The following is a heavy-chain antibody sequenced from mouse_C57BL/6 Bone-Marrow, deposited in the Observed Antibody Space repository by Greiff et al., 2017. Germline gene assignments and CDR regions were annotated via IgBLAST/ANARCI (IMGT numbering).Heavy chain of an antibody. J-gene: IGHJ2*01. CDR3: VRRPYSFDY. V-gene: IGHV1-7*01. CDR2: INPSSGYT. CDR1: GYTFTSYW. Sequence: VQLQQSGAELAKPGASVKLSCKASGYTFTSYWMHWVKQRPGQGLEWIGYINPSSGYTKYNQKFKGKATLTADKSSSTAYMQLRSLTYEDSAVYYCVRRPYSFDYWGQGTTLTVSS.